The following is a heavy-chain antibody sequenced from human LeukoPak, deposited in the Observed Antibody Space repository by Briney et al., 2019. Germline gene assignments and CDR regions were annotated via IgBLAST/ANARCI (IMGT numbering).Heavy chain of an antibody. CDR1: GFTFDDYA. CDR3: AKDINYDSSGGYFDY. J-gene: IGHJ4*02. CDR2: ISWNSGSI. Sequence: GGSLRLSCAASGFTFDDYAMHWVRQAPGKGLGWVSGISWNSGSIGYADSVKGRFTISRDNAKNSLYLQMNSLRAEDMALYYCAKDINYDSSGGYFDYWGQGTLVTVSS. V-gene: IGHV3-9*03. D-gene: IGHD3-22*01.